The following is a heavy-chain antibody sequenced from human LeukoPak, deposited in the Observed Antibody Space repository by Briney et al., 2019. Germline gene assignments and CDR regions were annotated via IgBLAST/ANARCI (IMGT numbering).Heavy chain of an antibody. Sequence: GGSLRLSFAASGFTFSSYAMHGVRQSPGRGLGWVPIIKQDGSETYPVNSVRGRFTISGNNARNSCFLEMNSLRAEDTAVYYCARGGQAGTGDLWGQGALVTVSS. V-gene: IGHV3-7*01. J-gene: IGHJ5*02. CDR3: ARGGQAGTGDL. CDR1: GFTFSSYA. CDR2: IKQDGSET. D-gene: IGHD3-10*01.